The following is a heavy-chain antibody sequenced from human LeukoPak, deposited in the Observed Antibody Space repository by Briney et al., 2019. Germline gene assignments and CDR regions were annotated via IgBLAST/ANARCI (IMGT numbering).Heavy chain of an antibody. D-gene: IGHD1-20*01. Sequence: ASVKVSCKAAGGTFSSYAISWGRQAPGQGLEWMGGIIPIFGTANYAQKFQGRVTITTDESTSTAYMELSSLRSEDTAVYYCARGLIIGTTYYYYYMDVWGKGTTVTVSS. CDR2: IIPIFGTA. V-gene: IGHV1-69*05. CDR3: ARGLIIGTTYYYYYMDV. J-gene: IGHJ6*03. CDR1: GGTFSSYA.